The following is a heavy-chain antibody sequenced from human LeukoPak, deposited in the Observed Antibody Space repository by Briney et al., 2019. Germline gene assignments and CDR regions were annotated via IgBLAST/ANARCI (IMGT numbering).Heavy chain of an antibody. D-gene: IGHD6-19*01. CDR2: IYHSGST. CDR3: ARAGVGSSGFDY. V-gene: IGHV4-4*02. CDR1: GGSISSSNW. J-gene: IGHJ4*02. Sequence: SETLSLTCAVSGGSISSSNWWSWVRPPPGKGLEWIGEIYHSGSTNYNPSLKSRVTISVDKSKNQFSLKLSSVTAADTAVYYCARAGVGSSGFDYWGQGTLVTVSS.